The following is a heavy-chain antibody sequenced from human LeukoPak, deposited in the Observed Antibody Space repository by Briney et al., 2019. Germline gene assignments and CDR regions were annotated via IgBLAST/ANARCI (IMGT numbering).Heavy chain of an antibody. J-gene: IGHJ4*02. Sequence: SVKVSCKASGGTFSSYAISWVRQAPGQGLEWMGGIIPIFGTANYAQKFQGRVTITADESTSTAYMELSSLRSEDTAVYYCASGYSSYDYTSDFDYWGQGTLVTVSS. CDR2: IIPIFGTA. D-gene: IGHD5-12*01. CDR3: ASGYSSYDYTSDFDY. V-gene: IGHV1-69*13. CDR1: GGTFSSYA.